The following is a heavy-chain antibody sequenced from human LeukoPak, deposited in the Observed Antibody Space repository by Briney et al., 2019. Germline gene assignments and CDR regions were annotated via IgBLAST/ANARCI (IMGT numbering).Heavy chain of an antibody. V-gene: IGHV1-8*02. D-gene: IGHD5-12*01. CDR2: MNPNSGNT. J-gene: IGHJ4*02. Sequence: SVKVSCKASGYTFTNYGISWVRQAPGQGLEWMGWMNPNSGNTGYAQKFQGRVTMTRNTSISTAYMELSSLRSEDTAVYYCARVRGKWLRSLDYWGQGTLVTVSS. CDR1: GYTFTNYG. CDR3: ARVRGKWLRSLDY.